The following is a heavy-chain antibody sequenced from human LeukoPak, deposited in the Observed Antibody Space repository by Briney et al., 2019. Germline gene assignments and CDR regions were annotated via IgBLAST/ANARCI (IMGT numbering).Heavy chain of an antibody. CDR3: ARDQSGSYYAGFIDY. CDR1: GFTFSNHW. CDR2: ISSSSSYI. V-gene: IGHV3-21*01. D-gene: IGHD3-10*01. Sequence: GGSLRLSCAASGFTFSNHWMTWVRQAPGKGLEWVSSISSSSSYIYYADSVKGRFTISRDNAKNSLYLQMNSLRAEDTAVYYCARDQSGSYYAGFIDYWGQGTLVTVSS. J-gene: IGHJ4*02.